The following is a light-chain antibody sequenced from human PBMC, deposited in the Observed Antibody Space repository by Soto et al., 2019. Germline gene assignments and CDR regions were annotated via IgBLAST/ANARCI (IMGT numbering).Light chain of an antibody. CDR2: EGS. Sequence: QSALTQSASVSLSPGQSITISCTGSSNDVGRYNQVSWYQQHPGKAPKVMIYEGSQRPSGVSNRFSGSKSGNTASLTISGLQAEDEADYYCCSYVGSTTYVFSTGTKVTVL. CDR3: CSYVGSTTYV. V-gene: IGLV2-23*01. CDR1: SNDVGRYNQ. J-gene: IGLJ1*01.